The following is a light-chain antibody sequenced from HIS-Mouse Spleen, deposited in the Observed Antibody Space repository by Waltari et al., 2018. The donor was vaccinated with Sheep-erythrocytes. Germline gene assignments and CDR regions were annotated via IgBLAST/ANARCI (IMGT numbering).Light chain of an antibody. CDR1: ALPKKY. CDR2: EDS. J-gene: IGLJ3*02. V-gene: IGLV3-10*01. CDR3: YSTDSSGNHWV. Sequence: SYELTQPPSVSVSPGQTARITCSGDALPKKYAYWYQQKSDQAPVLVIYEDSKRPSGIPERFSGSNSGTMATLTISGAQVEDEADYYCYSTDSSGNHWVFGGGTKLTVL.